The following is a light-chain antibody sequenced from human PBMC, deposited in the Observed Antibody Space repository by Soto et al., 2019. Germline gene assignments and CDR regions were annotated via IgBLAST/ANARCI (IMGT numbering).Light chain of an antibody. J-gene: IGKJ4*01. V-gene: IGKV3-11*01. Sequence: EIVLTQSPATLSLSPGERATLSCRASQSVSSYLAWYQQKPGQAPRLLIYDASNRATGIPARFSGSGSGTDFTLTICGLEPEDFAVYYCQQRSNWLTFGGGTKVEIK. CDR3: QQRSNWLT. CDR2: DAS. CDR1: QSVSSY.